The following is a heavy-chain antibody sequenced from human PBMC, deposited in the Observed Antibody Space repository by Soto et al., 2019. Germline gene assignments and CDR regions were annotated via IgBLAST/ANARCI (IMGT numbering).Heavy chain of an antibody. CDR3: MRANDIWSGYSYSFDL. D-gene: IGHD3-3*01. Sequence: QAQLVQSGAEVRTPGASVRISCKASGHTFSGYYIHWVRQVPGQGLAWMGFVKSNNGGTNYARKFMGRVTRTRDTSTSTSYMELARLTFDDAAVYYCMRANDIWSGYSYSFDLWGQGTLVTVSS. J-gene: IGHJ4*02. CDR2: VKSNNGGT. CDR1: GHTFSGYY. V-gene: IGHV1-2*02.